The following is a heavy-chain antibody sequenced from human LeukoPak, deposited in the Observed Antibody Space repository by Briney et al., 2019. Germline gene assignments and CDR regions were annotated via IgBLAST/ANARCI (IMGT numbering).Heavy chain of an antibody. V-gene: IGHV1-2*02. Sequence: GASVKVSCKASGSIFSDYYMHWVRQVPGRGFEWMGWISRRSGATKIAQKFQGRVTLTRDTSISTAYVELTNLASDDTAVYYCLSLAGGNSDVASFDFWGQGTLVLVSS. J-gene: IGHJ4*02. CDR3: LSLAGGNSDVASFDF. D-gene: IGHD2-21*01. CDR1: GSIFSDYY. CDR2: ISRRSGAT.